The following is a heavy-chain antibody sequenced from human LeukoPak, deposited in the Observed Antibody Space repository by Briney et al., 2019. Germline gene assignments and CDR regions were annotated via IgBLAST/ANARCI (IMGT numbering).Heavy chain of an antibody. J-gene: IGHJ5*02. CDR1: GYTFTGYY. CDR3: ARVHSSYDSSGYYVP. Sequence: ASVKVSCKASGYTFTGYYMHWVRQAPGQGLEWMGWINPNSGGANYAQKFQGRVTMTRDTSNSTAYMELSRLRSDDTAVYYCARVHSSYDSSGYYVPWGQGTLVTVSS. CDR2: INPNSGGA. D-gene: IGHD3-22*01. V-gene: IGHV1-2*02.